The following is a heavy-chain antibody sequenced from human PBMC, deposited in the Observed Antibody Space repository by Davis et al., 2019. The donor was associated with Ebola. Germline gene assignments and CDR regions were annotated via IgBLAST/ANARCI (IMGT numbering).Heavy chain of an antibody. CDR3: AKDFRCPITMIVVPSGY. CDR2: ISYDGSNK. CDR1: GFTFSSYG. D-gene: IGHD3-22*01. J-gene: IGHJ4*02. Sequence: PGGSLRLSCAASGFTFSSYGMHWVRQAPGKGLEWVAVISYDGSNKYYADSVKGRFTISRDNSKNTLYLQMNSLRAEDTAVYYCAKDFRCPITMIVVPSGYWGQGTLVTVSS. V-gene: IGHV3-30*18.